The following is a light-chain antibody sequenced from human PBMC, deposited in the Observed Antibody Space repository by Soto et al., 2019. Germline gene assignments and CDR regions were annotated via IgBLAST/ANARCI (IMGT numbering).Light chain of an antibody. Sequence: ETVVTQSPGTLSLSPGERATLSCRASQSVSSNYLAWYQHIPGQAPRLLIYGASTRATGIPDRFSGSGSGTDFTLTISRLEPEDFAVYYCQQFDRSLPSWTFGQGTKVE. J-gene: IGKJ1*01. CDR1: QSVSSNY. CDR3: QQFDRSLPSWT. CDR2: GAS. V-gene: IGKV3-20*01.